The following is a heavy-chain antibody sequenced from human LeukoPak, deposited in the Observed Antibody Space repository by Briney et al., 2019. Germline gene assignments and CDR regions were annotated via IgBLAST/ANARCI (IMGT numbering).Heavy chain of an antibody. CDR1: GGTFSSYA. Sequence: SENLSCKASGGTFSSYAISWVRQAPGQGLEWMGRIIPILGIANYAQKFQGRDTITADKPTSTAYMELSSLRSEDTAVYYCARYCSGGSCYYYYYGMDVWGQGATVTVSS. CDR3: ARYCSGGSCYYYYYGMDV. CDR2: IIPILGIA. V-gene: IGHV1-69*04. D-gene: IGHD2-15*01. J-gene: IGHJ6*02.